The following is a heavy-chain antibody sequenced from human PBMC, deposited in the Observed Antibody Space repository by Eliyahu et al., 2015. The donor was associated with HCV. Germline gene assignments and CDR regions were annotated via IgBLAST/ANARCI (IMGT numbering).Heavy chain of an antibody. J-gene: IGHJ6*02. CDR3: ARDHGSSWSYPFLNGMDV. V-gene: IGHV4-61*02. D-gene: IGHD6-13*01. CDR1: GXSIXXXSXY. Sequence: QVQLQESGPGLVKPSXTLSLTCTXSGXSIXXXSXYWSWXRQPAGKGLEWIGRIYTSGSXNYNPSLKSRVTISVDTSKNQFSLKLSSVTAADTAVYYCARDHGSSWSYPFLNGMDVWGQGTTVTVSS. CDR2: IYTSGSX.